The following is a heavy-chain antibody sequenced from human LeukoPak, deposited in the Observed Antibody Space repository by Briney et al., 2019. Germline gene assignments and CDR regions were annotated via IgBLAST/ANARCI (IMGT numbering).Heavy chain of an antibody. CDR1: GGSISSGSYY. Sequence: SETLSLTCTVSGGSISSGSYYWSWIRQPAGKGLEWIGRIYTSGSTNYNPSLKNRVTISVDTSKNQFSLKLSSVTAADTAVYYCASSGFGIRTDDYWGQGTLVTVSS. D-gene: IGHD1-14*01. J-gene: IGHJ4*02. V-gene: IGHV4-61*02. CDR3: ASSGFGIRTDDY. CDR2: IYTSGST.